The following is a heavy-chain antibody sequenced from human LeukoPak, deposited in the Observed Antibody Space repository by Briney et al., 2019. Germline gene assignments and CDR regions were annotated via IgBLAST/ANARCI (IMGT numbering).Heavy chain of an antibody. CDR3: ARPARSGNSRRGFDY. CDR1: GFTFDDYA. CDR2: ISSNGGST. V-gene: IGHV3-64*01. Sequence: GGSLRLSCAASGFTFDDYAMHWVRQAPGKGLEYVSAISSNGGSTYYANSVKGRFTISRDNSKNTLYLQMGSLRAEDMAVYYCARPARSGNSRRGFDYWGQGTLVTVSS. J-gene: IGHJ4*02. D-gene: IGHD4-23*01.